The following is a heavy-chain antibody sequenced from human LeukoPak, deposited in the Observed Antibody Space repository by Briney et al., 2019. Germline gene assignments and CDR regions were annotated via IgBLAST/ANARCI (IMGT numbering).Heavy chain of an antibody. D-gene: IGHD3-22*01. CDR1: GYTFNTYG. V-gene: IGHV1-18*01. CDR2: ISSYNGKS. Sequence: AAVKVSCKASGYTFNTYGISCVRQSPGQGPECMGWISSYNGKSNYAQKFQGRVTMTTDTSTSTAYMELRKLRSDDKATYYCARVFYYDTSGHNWFDSWGQGTLVIVSS. CDR3: ARVFYYDTSGHNWFDS. J-gene: IGHJ5*01.